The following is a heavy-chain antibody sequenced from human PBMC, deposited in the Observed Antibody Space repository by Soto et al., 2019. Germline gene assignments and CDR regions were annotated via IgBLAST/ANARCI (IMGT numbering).Heavy chain of an antibody. J-gene: IGHJ5*02. Sequence: QITLKESGPTLVKPTQTLTLTCTFSGFSLSTRGVAVGWIRQPPGKALEWLAVIYWDDDKRHNPSLKNRLTITKDTSRNQVVLTLTNMDPLDTATYYCAHGDGSLGRDWFDLWGQGTLVTVSS. D-gene: IGHD3-10*01. CDR3: AHGDGSLGRDWFDL. CDR1: GFSLSTRGVA. CDR2: IYWDDDK. V-gene: IGHV2-5*02.